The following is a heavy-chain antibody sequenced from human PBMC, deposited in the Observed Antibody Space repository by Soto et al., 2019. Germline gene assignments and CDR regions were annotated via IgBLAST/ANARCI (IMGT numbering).Heavy chain of an antibody. V-gene: IGHV3-33*01. CDR1: GVTFSSYG. J-gene: IGHJ3*02. D-gene: IGHD3-10*01. CDR2: IWYDGSNK. CDR3: AREGGYNAFDT. Sequence: XGSLILSCAASGVTFSSYGMHWVRQAPGKGLEWVAVIWYDGSNKYYADSVKGRFTISRDNSKNTLYLQMNSLRAEDTAVYYCAREGGYNAFDTWGQGKMVTVSS.